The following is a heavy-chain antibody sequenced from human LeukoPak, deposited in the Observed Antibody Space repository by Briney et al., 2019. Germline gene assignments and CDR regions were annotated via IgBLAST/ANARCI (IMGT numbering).Heavy chain of an antibody. CDR2: IWYDGSNK. Sequence: GGSLRLSCAASGFTFSSYGMHWVRQAPGKGLEWVAVIWYDGSNKYYADSVKGRFTISRDNSKNTLYLQMNSLRAEDTAVYYCARSSGYPYDAFDIWGQGTMVTVSS. J-gene: IGHJ3*02. CDR3: ARSSGYPYDAFDI. V-gene: IGHV3-33*01. CDR1: GFTFSSYG. D-gene: IGHD3-22*01.